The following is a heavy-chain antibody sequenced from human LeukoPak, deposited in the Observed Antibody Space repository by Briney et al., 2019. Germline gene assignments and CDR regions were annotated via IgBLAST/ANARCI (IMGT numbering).Heavy chain of an antibody. D-gene: IGHD6-13*01. CDR1: GYTFASYY. J-gene: IGHJ4*02. CDR3: ARVVSLKPGIAAAGTSLALDY. CDR2: INPSGGST. Sequence: ASVKVSCKASGYTFASYYMHWVRQAPGQGLVWMGIINPSGGSTSYAQKFQGRVTMTRDTSTSTVYMELSSLRSEDTAVYYCARVVSLKPGIAAAGTSLALDYWGQGTLVTVSS. V-gene: IGHV1-46*01.